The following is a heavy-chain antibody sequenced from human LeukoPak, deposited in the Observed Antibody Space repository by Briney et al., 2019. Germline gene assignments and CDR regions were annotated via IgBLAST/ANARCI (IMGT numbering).Heavy chain of an antibody. CDR1: GYSFTSYW. V-gene: IGHV5-10-1*01. J-gene: IGHJ3*02. CDR2: IDPSDSYT. Sequence: GESLKISCKGSGYSFTSYWISWLRQMPGKGLEWMGRIDPSDSYTNYSPSFQGHVTISADKSISTAYLQWSSLKASDTAMYYCARGSQLAYCGGDCYFDAFDIWGQGTMVTVSS. CDR3: ARGSQLAYCGGDCYFDAFDI. D-gene: IGHD2-21*02.